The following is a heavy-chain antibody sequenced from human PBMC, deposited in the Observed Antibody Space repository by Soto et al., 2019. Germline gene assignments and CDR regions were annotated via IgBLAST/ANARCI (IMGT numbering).Heavy chain of an antibody. D-gene: IGHD3-22*01. V-gene: IGHV3-64*01. J-gene: IGHJ4*02. CDR2: ISSNGGST. CDR1: GFTFSSYA. CDR3: ARKYYYDSSGPQYYFDY. Sequence: PGGSLRLSCAASGFTFSSYAMHWVRQAPGKGLEYVSAISSNGGSTYYANSVKGRFTISRDNSKNTLYLQMGSLRAEDMAVYYCARKYYYDSSGPQYYFDYWGQGTLVTVSS.